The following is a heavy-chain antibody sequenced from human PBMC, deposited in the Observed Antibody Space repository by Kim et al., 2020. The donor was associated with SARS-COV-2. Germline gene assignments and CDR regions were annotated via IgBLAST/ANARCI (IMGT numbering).Heavy chain of an antibody. CDR1: GFQFTDHY. J-gene: IGHJ6*02. CDR3: ARDTAAAMDV. D-gene: IGHD6-25*01. CDR2: TTNKNNIYTT. Sequence: GGSLRLSCAASGFQFTDHYMDWVRQAPGMGLEWLSRTTNKNNIYTTYAPSVKGRFTVSRDDSKNSLFLQMNSLQSEDTAVYFCARDTAAAMDVWGQGTTV. V-gene: IGHV3-72*01.